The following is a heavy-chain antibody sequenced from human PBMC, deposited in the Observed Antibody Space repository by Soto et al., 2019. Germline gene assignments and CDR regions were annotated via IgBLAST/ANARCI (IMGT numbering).Heavy chain of an antibody. Sequence: SETLSLTCNVSGGYISTSRSYWAWIRQPPGKGLEWIGNIYYSGSTNYNPSLKSRVTISVDTSKNQFSLKLSSVTAADTAVYYCARYSGRSYYYYMDVWGKGTTVTVSS. J-gene: IGHJ6*03. D-gene: IGHD3-10*01. CDR3: ARYSGRSYYYYMDV. CDR2: IYYSGST. CDR1: GGYISTSRSY. V-gene: IGHV4-39*01.